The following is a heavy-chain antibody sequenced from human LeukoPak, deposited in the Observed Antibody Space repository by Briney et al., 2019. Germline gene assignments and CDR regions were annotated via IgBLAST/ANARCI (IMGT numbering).Heavy chain of an antibody. CDR1: GFTFSSYA. D-gene: IGHD3-22*01. J-gene: IGHJ6*02. V-gene: IGHV3-30-3*01. CDR3: ARSGNTMTVVIIDGMDV. Sequence: PGGSLRLSCAASGFTFSSYAMHWVSQAPGKGLEWVAVISYDGSNKYYADSMKGRFTISRDNSKNTLYLQMNSLRAEDTAVYYCARSGNTMTVVIIDGMDVWGQGTTVTVSS. CDR2: ISYDGSNK.